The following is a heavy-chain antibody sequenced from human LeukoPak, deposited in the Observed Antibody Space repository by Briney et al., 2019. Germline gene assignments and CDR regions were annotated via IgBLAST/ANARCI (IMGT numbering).Heavy chain of an antibody. Sequence: ASVKVSCKASGGTFSSYAMSWVRQAPGKGLEWVSAISGSGGSTYYADSVKGRFTISRDNSKNTLYLQMNSLRAEDTAVYYCAKRDGYYDFWSGSYYFDYWGQGTLVTVSS. CDR2: ISGSGGST. D-gene: IGHD3-3*01. J-gene: IGHJ4*02. CDR1: GGTFSSYA. CDR3: AKRDGYYDFWSGSYYFDY. V-gene: IGHV3-23*01.